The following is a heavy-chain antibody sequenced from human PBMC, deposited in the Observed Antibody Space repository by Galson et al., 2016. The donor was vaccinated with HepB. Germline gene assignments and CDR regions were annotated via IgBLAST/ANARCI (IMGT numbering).Heavy chain of an antibody. D-gene: IGHD5-18*01. Sequence: SETLSLTCTVSGGSIYNYYWTWIRQPPGKGPEWIGYTHHSGSTLYNPSLRSRVTTSIDTSRNQFSLRLSSVTAADSAAYSCARDSYGYTFDYWGRGTRVTGSS. CDR2: THHSGST. J-gene: IGHJ4*02. V-gene: IGHV4-59*01. CDR3: ARDSYGYTFDY. CDR1: GGSIYNYY.